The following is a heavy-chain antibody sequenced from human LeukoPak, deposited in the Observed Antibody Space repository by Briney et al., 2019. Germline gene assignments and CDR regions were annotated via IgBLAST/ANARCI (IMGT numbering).Heavy chain of an antibody. CDR2: IYHSGNT. Sequence: SETLSLTCAVSGVSFSNYYWSWIRQPPGKGLEWVGEIYHSGNTHYNPSLKSRVTISVDTSKNPFSLNQTSVSAAGAAVYYCARRRRSSGYSPRTFDNWGQGALVTVSS. V-gene: IGHV4-34*01. CDR3: ARRRRSSGYSPRTFDN. CDR1: GVSFSNYY. D-gene: IGHD3-22*01. J-gene: IGHJ4*02.